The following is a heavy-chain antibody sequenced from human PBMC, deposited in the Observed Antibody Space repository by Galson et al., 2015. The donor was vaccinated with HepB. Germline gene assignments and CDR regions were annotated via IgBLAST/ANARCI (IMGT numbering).Heavy chain of an antibody. Sequence: SETLSLTCTVSGGSISSYYWSWIRQPPGKGLEWIGYIYYSGSTNYNPSLKSRVTISVDTSKNQFSLKLSSVTAADTAVYYCARHENPQLWSQPDAEYFQHWGQGTLVTVSS. D-gene: IGHD5-18*01. V-gene: IGHV4-59*08. CDR3: ARHENPQLWSQPDAEYFQH. CDR1: GGSISSYY. CDR2: IYYSGST. J-gene: IGHJ1*01.